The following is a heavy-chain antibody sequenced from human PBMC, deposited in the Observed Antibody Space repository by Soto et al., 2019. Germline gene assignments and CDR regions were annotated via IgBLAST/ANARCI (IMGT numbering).Heavy chain of an antibody. CDR1: GDSVSSNSAA. J-gene: IGHJ5*02. CDR2: TYYRSKWYN. Sequence: SQTLSLTCAISGDSVSSNSAAWNLIRQSPSRGLEWLGRTYYRSKWYNDYAVSVKSRITINPDTSKNQFSLQLNSVTPEDTAVYYCARASYCSSTSCYTFPWFDPWGQGTLVTVSS. V-gene: IGHV6-1*01. CDR3: ARASYCSSTSCYTFPWFDP. D-gene: IGHD2-2*02.